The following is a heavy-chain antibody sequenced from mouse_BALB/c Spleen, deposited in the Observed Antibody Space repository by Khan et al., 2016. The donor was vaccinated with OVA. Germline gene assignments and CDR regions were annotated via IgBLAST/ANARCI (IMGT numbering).Heavy chain of an antibody. J-gene: IGHJ2*01. V-gene: IGHV1-7*01. CDR1: GYTFTSYW. CDR3: ARDRIDY. CDR2: INPTSGYT. Sequence: QVQLQQSGAELAKPGASVKMSCTASGYTFTSYWMPWIQQRPGQGLEWIGYINPTSGYTDYNQKFKGKATLTTDKASSTAYMQLSSLTSDVSAVYCCARDRIDYWGQGTALTVSS.